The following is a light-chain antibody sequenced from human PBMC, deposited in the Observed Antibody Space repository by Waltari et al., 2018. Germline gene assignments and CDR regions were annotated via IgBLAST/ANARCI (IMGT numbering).Light chain of an antibody. Sequence: DIQLTQSPSSLSAYLGDRVTISCRATQAIGNSLVWYQQRPGEVPGLLIFAASTLQSGVSSRFSGSGSGTDFTLTISSLQPEDVGTYFCQNYGSDPVYTFGQGTRL. CDR2: AAS. CDR3: QNYGSDPVYT. J-gene: IGKJ2*01. CDR1: QAIGNS. V-gene: IGKV1-27*01.